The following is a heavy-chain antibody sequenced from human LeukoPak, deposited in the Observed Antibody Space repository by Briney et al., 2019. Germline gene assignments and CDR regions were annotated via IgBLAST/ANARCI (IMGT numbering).Heavy chain of an antibody. CDR3: AKEVATYDFWGGPNAFDI. Sequence: GGSLRLSCAASGFTFTTYAMSWVRQASGKELAWVSAISGSGGNTYYADSVKGRFTISRDNSKNTLYLQMNSLRDEDTAIYYCAKEVATYDFWGGPNAFDIWGQGTMVTISS. V-gene: IGHV3-23*01. D-gene: IGHD3-3*01. CDR1: GFTFTTYA. J-gene: IGHJ3*02. CDR2: ISGSGGNT.